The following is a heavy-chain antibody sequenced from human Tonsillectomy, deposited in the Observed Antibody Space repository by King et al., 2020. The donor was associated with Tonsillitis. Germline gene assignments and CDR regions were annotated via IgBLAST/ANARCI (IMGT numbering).Heavy chain of an antibody. J-gene: IGHJ4*02. Sequence: PLQESGSGLVKPSQTLSLTCAVSGGSISSGGYSWSWIRQPPGQGLEWIGYIYHSGSTYYNPSLKSRVTISVDRSKNQFSLKLSSVTAADTAVYYCARGIAARIYFDYWGQGTLVTVSS. CDR1: GGSISSGGYS. V-gene: IGHV4-30-2*01. CDR3: ARGIAARIYFDY. D-gene: IGHD6-6*01. CDR2: IYHSGST.